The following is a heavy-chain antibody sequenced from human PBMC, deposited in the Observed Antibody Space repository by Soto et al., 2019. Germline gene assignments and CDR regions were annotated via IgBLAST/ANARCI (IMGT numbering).Heavy chain of an antibody. CDR3: ATTGYYDSSGYLYY. V-gene: IGHV5-10-1*01. CDR1: GYSFTSYY. Sequence: GESLKISCKGSGYSFTSYYISWVRQMPGKGLEWMGRIDPADSSTNYSPSFQGHVTISADKSIRTAYLQWSSLKASDTAMYYCATTGYYDSSGYLYYWGHGTLVTVSS. D-gene: IGHD3-22*01. J-gene: IGHJ4*01. CDR2: IDPADSST.